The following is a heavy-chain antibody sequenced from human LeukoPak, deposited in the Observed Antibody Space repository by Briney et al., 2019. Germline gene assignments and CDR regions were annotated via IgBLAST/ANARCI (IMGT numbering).Heavy chain of an antibody. V-gene: IGHV3-7*01. CDR1: GFTFSSFW. D-gene: IGHD2-2*02. CDR2: IKQDGSEK. Sequence: PGGSLRLSCAASGFTFSSFWMSWVRQAPGKGLEWVANIKQDGSEKYYVDSVKGRFTISRDNAKNSLYLQMNSLRPEDTAVYYCAREHVVPGAIDWFDPWGQGTLVAVSS. CDR3: AREHVVPGAIDWFDP. J-gene: IGHJ5*02.